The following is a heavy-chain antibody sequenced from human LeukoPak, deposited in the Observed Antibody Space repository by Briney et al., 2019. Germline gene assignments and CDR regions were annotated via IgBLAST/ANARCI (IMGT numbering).Heavy chain of an antibody. V-gene: IGHV3-30-3*01. CDR1: GFTFSSYA. J-gene: IGHJ4*02. CDR3: ARARIATATTYYFDY. Sequence: PGGSLRLSCAASGFTFSSYAIHWVRQAPGKGLESVAVISYDGSNKYYADSVKGRFTISRDNSKNTLYLQMNSLRAEDTAVYYCARARIATATTYYFDYWGQGTLVAVSS. CDR2: ISYDGSNK. D-gene: IGHD1-1*01.